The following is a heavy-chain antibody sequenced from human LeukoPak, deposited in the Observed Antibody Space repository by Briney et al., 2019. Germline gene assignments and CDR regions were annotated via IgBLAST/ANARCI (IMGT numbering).Heavy chain of an antibody. D-gene: IGHD6-19*01. CDR3: ATGGSGWYNFDY. V-gene: IGHV1-18*01. CDR1: GYTFTSYG. CDR2: ISAYNGNT. Sequence: GASVKVSCKASGYTFTSYGISWVRQAPGQGLEWMGWISAYNGNTNYAQKLQGRVTMTEDTSTDTAYMELSSLRSEDTAVYYCATGGSGWYNFDYWGQGTLVTVSS. J-gene: IGHJ4*02.